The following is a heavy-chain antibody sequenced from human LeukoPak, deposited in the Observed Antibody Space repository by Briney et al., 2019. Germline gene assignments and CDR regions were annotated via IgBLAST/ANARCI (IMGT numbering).Heavy chain of an antibody. D-gene: IGHD2-2*01. CDR2: ISGSGSSI. Sequence: GGSLRLSCVASGFTFSRFEMNWVRQPPGKGLEWVSYISGSGSSIYYADSVKGRFTISRDNAKNSLYLQMNSLRGEDTAVYYCARDMGYCSSSNCYTYYLDYWGQGTLVTVSS. V-gene: IGHV3-48*03. CDR3: ARDMGYCSSSNCYTYYLDY. J-gene: IGHJ4*02. CDR1: GFTFSRFE.